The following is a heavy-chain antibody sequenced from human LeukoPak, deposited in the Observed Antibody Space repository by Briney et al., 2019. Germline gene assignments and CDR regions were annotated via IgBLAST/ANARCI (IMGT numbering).Heavy chain of an antibody. CDR1: GYTITGYY. CDR2: INPNSGGT. Sequence: ASVKVSCKASGYTITGYYMHWVRQAPGQGLEWMGWINPNSGGTNYAQKFQGWVTMTRDTSISTAYMELSRLRSDDTAVYYCARAGYSSGWYVFDYWGQGTLVTVSS. V-gene: IGHV1-2*04. D-gene: IGHD6-19*01. CDR3: ARAGYSSGWYVFDY. J-gene: IGHJ4*02.